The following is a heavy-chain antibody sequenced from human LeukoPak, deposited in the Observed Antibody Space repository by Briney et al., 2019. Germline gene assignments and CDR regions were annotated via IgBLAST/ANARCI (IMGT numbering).Heavy chain of an antibody. D-gene: IGHD3-9*01. J-gene: IGHJ4*02. V-gene: IGHV3-23*01. CDR3: AKDLCYDLLMGTFDH. Sequence: PAGGSLRLSCAASGLIFRSYAMSWVRQAPGKGLEWVSAISGSGGAIDYADSVKGRFTISRDNSKNTMDLQMNSLRAEDTAVYYCAKDLCYDLLMGTFDHWGQGTLVTVSS. CDR1: GLIFRSYA. CDR2: ISGSGGAI.